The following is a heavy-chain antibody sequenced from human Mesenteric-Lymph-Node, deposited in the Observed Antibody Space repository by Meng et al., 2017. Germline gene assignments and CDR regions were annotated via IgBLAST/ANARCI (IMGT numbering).Heavy chain of an antibody. CDR1: GYSISSGHY. Sequence: SETLSLTCTVSGYSISSGHYWGWIRQPPGKWLEWIGSIYHSGSTNYNPSLKSRVSISVDTSKNQFSLKVTSVTAADTAVYFCARDAGTTGFDSWGQGTLVTGSS. CDR3: ARDAGTTGFDS. J-gene: IGHJ4*02. CDR2: IYHSGST. V-gene: IGHV4-38-2*02. D-gene: IGHD1-7*01.